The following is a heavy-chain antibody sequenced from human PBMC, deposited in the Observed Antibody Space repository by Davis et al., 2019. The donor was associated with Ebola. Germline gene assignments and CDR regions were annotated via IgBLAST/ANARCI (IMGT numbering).Heavy chain of an antibody. D-gene: IGHD1-26*01. CDR3: ARMGDWGS. J-gene: IGHJ5*02. V-gene: IGHV1-2*06. CDR1: GYTFTGYY. CDR2: INPHSGGT. Sequence: ASVKVSCKASGYTFTGYYMHWVRQTPGQGLEWMGRINPHSGGTDYAPKFQGRVTMTRDTSINTAYMELSRLTFADTAVYYCARMGDWGSWGQGTLVTVSP.